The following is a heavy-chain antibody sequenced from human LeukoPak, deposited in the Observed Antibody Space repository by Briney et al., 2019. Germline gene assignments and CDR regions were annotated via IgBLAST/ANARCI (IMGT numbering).Heavy chain of an antibody. J-gene: IGHJ4*02. CDR3: ARAGWFGELLR. Sequence: GASVKVSCKAPGYTFTGYYMHWGRQATGQGLEWMGWMNPNSGNTGYAQKFQGRVTMTRDTSISTAYMELSSLRSEDTAVYYCARAGWFGELLRWGQGTLVTVSS. D-gene: IGHD3-10*01. V-gene: IGHV1-8*02. CDR2: MNPNSGNT. CDR1: GYTFTGYY.